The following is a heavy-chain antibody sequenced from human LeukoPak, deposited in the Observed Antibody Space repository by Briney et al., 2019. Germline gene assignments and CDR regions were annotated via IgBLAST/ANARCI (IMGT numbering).Heavy chain of an antibody. V-gene: IGHV4-59*01. Sequence: SETLSLTCTVSGGSISSYYWSWIRQPPGKGLEWIGYIYYSGSTNYNPSLKSRVTISVDTSKNQFSLKLSSVTAADTAVYYCARGVPLPYTIFGVVIPPGNWFDPWGQGTLVTVSS. CDR3: ARGVPLPYTIFGVVIPPGNWFDP. CDR2: IYYSGST. CDR1: GGSISSYY. D-gene: IGHD3-3*01. J-gene: IGHJ5*02.